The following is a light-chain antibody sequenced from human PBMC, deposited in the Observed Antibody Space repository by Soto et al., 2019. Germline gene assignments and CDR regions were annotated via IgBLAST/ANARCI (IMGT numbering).Light chain of an antibody. CDR3: SSYAGSKNLV. J-gene: IGLJ3*02. V-gene: IGLV2-8*01. CDR1: SSDVGGYNS. CDR2: EVN. Sequence: QSVLTQPPSASGSPGQSVTISCTGTSSDVGGYNSVSWYQQHPGKAPKLTIYEVNKRPSGVPDRFSASKSDNTASLTVSGLQAEDEADYYCSSYAGSKNLVFGGGTKLTVL.